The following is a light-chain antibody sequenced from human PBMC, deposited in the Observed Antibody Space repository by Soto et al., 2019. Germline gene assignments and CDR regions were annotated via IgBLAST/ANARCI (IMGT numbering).Light chain of an antibody. Sequence: EIVLTQSPGTLSLSPGERATLSCRASQSVSNNYLAWYQQKPGQAPRLLIYCASSRATGIPDRFSGSGSGTDFTLTISRLEPEDFAVYYCQQYGNSAWTFGQGTKVDIK. CDR1: QSVSNNY. CDR3: QQYGNSAWT. J-gene: IGKJ1*01. CDR2: CAS. V-gene: IGKV3-20*01.